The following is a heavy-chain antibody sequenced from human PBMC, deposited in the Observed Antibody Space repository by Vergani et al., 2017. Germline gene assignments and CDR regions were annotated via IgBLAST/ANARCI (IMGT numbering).Heavy chain of an antibody. Sequence: EVQLVQSGAEVKKPGESLKISCQISGYSFTNYWIGWVRQMPGKGLEWMGIIHPAVSDTRYSPSFQGQVTISVDKSISTAYLQRSSLRASDSAMYYCARLYGRDSSGSKYFDYWGQGTLVTVSS. CDR1: GYSFTNYW. CDR3: ARLYGRDSSGSKYFDY. V-gene: IGHV5-51*01. J-gene: IGHJ4*02. D-gene: IGHD3-22*01. CDR2: IHPAVSDT.